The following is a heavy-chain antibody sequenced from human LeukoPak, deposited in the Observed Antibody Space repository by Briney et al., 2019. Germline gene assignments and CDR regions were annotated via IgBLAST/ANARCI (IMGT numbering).Heavy chain of an antibody. Sequence: GGSLRLSCAASGFTFSSYWMNWARQAPGKGLEWVASINHNGNVNYYVDSVKGRFTISRDNAKNSLYLQMNSLRAEDTAVYYCARDGSGWYVDYWGQGTLVTVSS. V-gene: IGHV3-7*01. CDR1: GFTFSSYW. J-gene: IGHJ4*02. CDR3: ARDGSGWYVDY. CDR2: INHNGNVN. D-gene: IGHD6-19*01.